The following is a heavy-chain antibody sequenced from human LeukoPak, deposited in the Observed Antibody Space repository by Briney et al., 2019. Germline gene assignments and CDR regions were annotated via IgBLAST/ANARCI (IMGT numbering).Heavy chain of an antibody. CDR1: GFTFGDYA. CDR2: IRSRPYGGTS. J-gene: IGHJ4*02. CDR3: ARDPMAWGPQPSFDW. V-gene: IGHV3-49*04. D-gene: IGHD7-27*01. Sequence: GGSLRLSCTISGFTFGDYALNWVRQAPGKGLEWVGFIRSRPYGGTSEYAASVKGRFTISRDDSKNIAYLQMDSLKTEDTAVYYCARDPMAWGPQPSFDWWGQGALVIVSS.